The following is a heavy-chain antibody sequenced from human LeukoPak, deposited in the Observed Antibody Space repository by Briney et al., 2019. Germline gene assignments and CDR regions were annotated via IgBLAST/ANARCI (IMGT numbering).Heavy chain of an antibody. Sequence: GASVKVSCTASGYTFTGYYMHWVRQAPGQGLEWMGWINPNSGGTNYAQKFQGRVTMTRDTSISTAYMELSRLRSDDTAVYYCARRYSSSWIEYFQHWGQGTLVTVSS. V-gene: IGHV1-2*02. CDR2: INPNSGGT. J-gene: IGHJ1*01. CDR3: ARRYSSSWIEYFQH. D-gene: IGHD6-13*01. CDR1: GYTFTGYY.